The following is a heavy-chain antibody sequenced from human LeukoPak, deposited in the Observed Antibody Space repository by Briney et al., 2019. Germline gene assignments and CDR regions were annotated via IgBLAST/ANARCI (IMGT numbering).Heavy chain of an antibody. J-gene: IGHJ5*02. V-gene: IGHV1-8*01. CDR2: MNPNSGNT. CDR3: ARGSLLTLYSGSSHNWFDP. Sequence: ASVKVSCKASGYTFTSYDINWVRQATGQGLEWMGWMNPNSGNTGYAQKFQGRVTMTRNTDISTAYMELSSLRSEDTAVYYCARGSLLTLYSGSSHNWFDPWGQGTLVTVSS. D-gene: IGHD1-26*01. CDR1: GYTFTSYD.